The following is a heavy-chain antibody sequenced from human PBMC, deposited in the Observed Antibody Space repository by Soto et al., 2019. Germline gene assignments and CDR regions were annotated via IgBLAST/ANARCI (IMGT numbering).Heavy chain of an antibody. CDR3: GRADTAMARAYFDY. CDR1: GYTFTGYY. V-gene: IGHV1-2*04. D-gene: IGHD5-18*01. Sequence: ASVKVSCKASGYTFTGYYMHWVRQAPGQGLEWMGWINPNSGGTNYAQKFQGWVTMTRDTSISTAYMELSRLRSDDTAVYYCGRADTAMARAYFDYWGQGTLVTVSS. J-gene: IGHJ4*02. CDR2: INPNSGGT.